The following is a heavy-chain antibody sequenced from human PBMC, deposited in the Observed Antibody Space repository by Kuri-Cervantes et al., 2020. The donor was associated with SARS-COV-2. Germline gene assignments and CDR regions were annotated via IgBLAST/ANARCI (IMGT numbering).Heavy chain of an antibody. CDR3: TRDVAAGIDY. CDR1: GFTFSSYA. J-gene: IGHJ4*02. CDR2: IKQDRSER. V-gene: IGHV3-7*03. D-gene: IGHD6-13*01. Sequence: GESLKISCAASGFTFSSYAMSWVRQAPGKGLEWVADIKQDRSERYYVDSVKGRFTISRDKAKKSLYLQMNSLSAEDTGVYYCTRDVAAGIDYWGQGTLVTVSS.